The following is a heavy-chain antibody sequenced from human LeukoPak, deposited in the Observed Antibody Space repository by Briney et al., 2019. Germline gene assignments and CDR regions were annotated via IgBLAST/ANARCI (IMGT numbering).Heavy chain of an antibody. J-gene: IGHJ6*03. Sequence: ASVKVSCKASGGTFSSYAINWVRQAPGQGLEWMGGIIPIFGTANYAQKFQGRVTITTDESTSTAYMELSSLRSEDTAVYYCARGATRDYYYYMDVWGKGTTVTVSS. CDR2: IIPIFGTA. V-gene: IGHV1-69*05. CDR1: GGTFSSYA. D-gene: IGHD1-26*01. CDR3: ARGATRDYYYYMDV.